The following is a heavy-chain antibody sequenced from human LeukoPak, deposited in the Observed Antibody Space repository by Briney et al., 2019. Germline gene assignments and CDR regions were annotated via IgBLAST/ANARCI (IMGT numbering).Heavy chain of an antibody. CDR2: INYGGDT. CDR3: ARGDHYDFWSDYYTQTGFFFDR. D-gene: IGHD3-3*01. V-gene: IGHV4-34*01. J-gene: IGHJ4*02. CDR1: GGSFSGYY. Sequence: PSETLSLTCAVYGGSFSGYYWTWIRHTPGKGLDWIGEINYGGDTNYNPSLKSRVTISVDTSGNQISLKMASVTAADTAVYFCARGDHYDFWSDYYTQTGFFFDRWGQGTLVTVSS.